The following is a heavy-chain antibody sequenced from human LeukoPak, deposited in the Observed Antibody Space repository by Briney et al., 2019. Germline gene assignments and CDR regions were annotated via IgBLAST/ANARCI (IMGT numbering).Heavy chain of an antibody. CDR1: GYTFTSYA. CDR3: ARVGQQLGNDY. D-gene: IGHD6-13*01. J-gene: IGHJ4*02. V-gene: IGHV1-3*01. CDR2: INAGNGNT. Sequence: GASVKVSCKASGYTFTSYAMHWMRQAPGQRLEWMGWINAGNGNTKYSQKFQGRVTITRDTSASTAYMELSSLRSEDTAVYYCARVGQQLGNDYWGQGTLVTVSS.